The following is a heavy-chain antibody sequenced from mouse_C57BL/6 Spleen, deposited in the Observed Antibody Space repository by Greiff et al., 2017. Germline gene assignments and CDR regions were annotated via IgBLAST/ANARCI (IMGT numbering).Heavy chain of an antibody. J-gene: IGHJ1*03. CDR3: ARGTTVVEDWYCDV. Sequence: EVKLQQSGPGLVKPSQSLSLTCSVTGYSITSGYYWNWIRQFPGNKLEWMGYISYDGSNNYNPSLKNRISITRDTSKNQFFLKLNSVTTEDTATYYCARGTTVVEDWYCDVWGTGTTVTVSS. D-gene: IGHD1-1*01. V-gene: IGHV3-6*01. CDR1: GYSITSGYY. CDR2: ISYDGSN.